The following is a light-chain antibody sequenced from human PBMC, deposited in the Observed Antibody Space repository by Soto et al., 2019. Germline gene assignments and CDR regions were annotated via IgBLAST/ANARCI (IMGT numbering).Light chain of an antibody. CDR2: AAS. CDR1: QYISQY. Sequence: DIQITQSASSLSASIGDRVTITCRASQYISQYLNWYQQKPGKAPNLLIYAASTLQFGVPSRFTGSGSGTDFSLTISSLKPEDFATYYCQQYQIDWTFGQGTKVDIK. J-gene: IGKJ1*01. CDR3: QQYQIDWT. V-gene: IGKV1-39*01.